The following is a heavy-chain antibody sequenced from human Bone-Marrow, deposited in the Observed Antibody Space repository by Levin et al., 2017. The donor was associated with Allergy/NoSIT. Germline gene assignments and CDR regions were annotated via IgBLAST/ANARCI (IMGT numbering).Heavy chain of an antibody. CDR3: ARGVYSDSSGYYDLPVWFDP. J-gene: IGHJ5*02. CDR2: INPSGGST. CDR1: GYTFTGYY. D-gene: IGHD3-22*01. V-gene: IGHV1-46*01. Sequence: GESLKISCKASGYTFTGYYIHWVRQAPGQGLEWMGEINPSGGSTSYAQKFQGRVTMTRETSTSTVYMELSSLRSEDTAVYYCARGVYSDSSGYYDLPVWFDPWGQGTLVTVSS.